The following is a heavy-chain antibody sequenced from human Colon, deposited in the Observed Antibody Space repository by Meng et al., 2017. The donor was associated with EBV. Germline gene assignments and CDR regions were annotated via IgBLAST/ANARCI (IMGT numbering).Heavy chain of an antibody. V-gene: IGHV3-15*01. CDR2: IKRASDGGTT. J-gene: IGHJ4*02. CDR3: TDVGGDMI. Sequence: VEWGGAVGGLVTPGESLRLSCGAPGLTLTNSHMTWVRQAPGKGLEWVGRIKRASDGGTTDYAAPVKGRFTISRDDSKSTVYLQMNSLKSEDTGVYYCTDVGGDMIWGQGTLVTVSS. CDR1: GLTLTNSH. D-gene: IGHD3-10*01.